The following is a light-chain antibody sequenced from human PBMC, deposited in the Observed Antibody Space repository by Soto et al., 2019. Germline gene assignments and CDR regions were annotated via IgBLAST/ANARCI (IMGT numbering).Light chain of an antibody. J-gene: IGKJ1*01. CDR1: QILLHSNGYNY. Sequence: DIVMTQSPLSLPVTPGEPASISCRSSQILLHSNGYNYLDWYLQKPGQSPQFLIYLGSNRASGVPDRFSGSGSGTDFTLKISRVEAEDVGVYYCMQPLQSWTFGQGTKVDIK. V-gene: IGKV2-28*01. CDR2: LGS. CDR3: MQPLQSWT.